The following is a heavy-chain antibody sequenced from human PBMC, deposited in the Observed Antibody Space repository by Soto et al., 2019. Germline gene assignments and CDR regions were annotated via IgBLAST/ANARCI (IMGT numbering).Heavy chain of an antibody. D-gene: IGHD3-16*01. CDR3: AKDRRAGGNSAFYFDF. J-gene: IGHJ4*02. Sequence: GGSLRLSCAASGFKFSNYAMSWVRQTPGKGLEWVSLISATGGGTYYADSVKGRFTISRDNSHNTLYLQVHSLTAEDTAVYYCAKDRRAGGNSAFYFDFWGQGAQVTVSS. V-gene: IGHV3-23*01. CDR1: GFKFSNYA. CDR2: ISATGGGT.